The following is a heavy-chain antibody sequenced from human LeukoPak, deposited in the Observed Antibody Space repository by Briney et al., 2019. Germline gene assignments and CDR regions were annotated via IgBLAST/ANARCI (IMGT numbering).Heavy chain of an antibody. Sequence: PSETLSLTCAVYGGSFSGYYWSWIRQPSGKGLEWIGEINHSGSTNYNPSLKSRVTISVDTSKNQFSLKLSSVTAADTAVYYCARERPPYYYGSGTYRAFDIWGQGTMVTVSS. D-gene: IGHD3-10*01. CDR2: INHSGST. J-gene: IGHJ3*02. CDR1: GGSFSGYY. V-gene: IGHV4-34*01. CDR3: ARERPPYYYGSGTYRAFDI.